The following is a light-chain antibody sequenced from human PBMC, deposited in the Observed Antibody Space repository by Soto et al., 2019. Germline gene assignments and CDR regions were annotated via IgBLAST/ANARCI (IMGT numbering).Light chain of an antibody. CDR3: QQCGSPPFT. CDR1: QSISRSD. V-gene: IGKV3-20*01. CDR2: ATS. J-gene: IGKJ3*01. Sequence: EIVLTQSPGTVSLSPGESATLSCRASQSISRSDLAWYQHRPGQSPRLLIYATSSRATGIPDRFTGGGAGTGFTLTISRLQREDFAVYYCQQCGSPPFTFGPGTKVDIK.